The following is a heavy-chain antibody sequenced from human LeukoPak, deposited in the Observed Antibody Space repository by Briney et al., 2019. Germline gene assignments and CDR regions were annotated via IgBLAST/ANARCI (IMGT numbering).Heavy chain of an antibody. CDR2: FDPEDGET. D-gene: IGHD6-6*01. J-gene: IGHJ4*02. Sequence: ASVKVSCKVSGYTLTELSMHWVRQAPGKGLEWMGGFDPEDGETIYAQKFQGRVTMTEDTSTDTAYMELSSLRFEDTAVYYCARDLRAARPGAFDYWGQGTLVTVSS. CDR3: ARDLRAARPGAFDY. CDR1: GYTLTELS. V-gene: IGHV1-24*01.